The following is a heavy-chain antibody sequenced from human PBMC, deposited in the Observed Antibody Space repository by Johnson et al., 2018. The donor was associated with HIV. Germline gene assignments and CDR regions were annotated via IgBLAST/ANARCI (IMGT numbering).Heavy chain of an antibody. CDR1: GFTFDDYA. V-gene: IGHV3-9*01. J-gene: IGHJ3*02. Sequence: EVQLVESGGGLVQPGRSLRLSCAASGFTFDDYAMHWVRQAPGKGLEWVSGISWNSGSIGYADSVKGRFTISRDNAKNSLYLQMNSLRAEDTAVYYCARGEEEQLGDAFDIWGQGTMVTVSS. CDR2: ISWNSGSI. D-gene: IGHD6-6*01. CDR3: ARGEEEQLGDAFDI.